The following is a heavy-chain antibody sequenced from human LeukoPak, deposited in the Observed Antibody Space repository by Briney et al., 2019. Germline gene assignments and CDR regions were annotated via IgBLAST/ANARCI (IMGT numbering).Heavy chain of an antibody. J-gene: IGHJ5*02. Sequence: GASVKVSCKASEYTFTGYYMHWVRQAPGRGLEWMGWINPNSGGTNYAQKFQGRVTMTRDTSISTAYMELSRLRSDDTAVYYCARDGVRLLWFGDLGSNNWFDPWGQGTLVTVSS. CDR3: ARDGVRLLWFGDLGSNNWFDP. V-gene: IGHV1-2*02. CDR1: EYTFTGYY. D-gene: IGHD3-10*01. CDR2: INPNSGGT.